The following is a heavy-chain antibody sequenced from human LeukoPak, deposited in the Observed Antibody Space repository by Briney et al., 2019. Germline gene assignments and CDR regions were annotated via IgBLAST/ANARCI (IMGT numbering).Heavy chain of an antibody. V-gene: IGHV3-21*01. CDR3: AKDLLPTYYYYMDA. CDR2: ISSSSSYI. Sequence: PGGSLRLSCAASGFTFSSYSMNWVRQAPGKGLEWVSSISSSSSYIYYADSVKGRFTISRDNSKNTLYLQMNSLRAEDTAVYYCAKDLLPTYYYYMDAWGKGTTVTVSS. J-gene: IGHJ6*03. D-gene: IGHD1-26*01. CDR1: GFTFSSYS.